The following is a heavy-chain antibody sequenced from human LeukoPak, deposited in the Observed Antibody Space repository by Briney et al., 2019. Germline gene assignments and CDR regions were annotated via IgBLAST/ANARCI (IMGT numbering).Heavy chain of an antibody. Sequence: ASVKVSCKASGYTFTSYGISRVRQAPGQGFEWMGWISAYNGNTNYAQKLQGRVTMTTDTFTSTAYMELRSLRSDDTAVYYCAREAGSYGMDVWGQGTTVTVSS. J-gene: IGHJ6*02. CDR2: ISAYNGNT. D-gene: IGHD6-25*01. CDR3: AREAGSYGMDV. V-gene: IGHV1-18*01. CDR1: GYTFTSYG.